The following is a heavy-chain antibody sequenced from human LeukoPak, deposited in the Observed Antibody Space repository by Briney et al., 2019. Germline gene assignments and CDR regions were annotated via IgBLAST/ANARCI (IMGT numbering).Heavy chain of an antibody. J-gene: IGHJ4*02. CDR2: IYYSGGA. D-gene: IGHD4-23*01. Sequence: ASETLSLTCIVSGGSISNSSYYWGWIRQPPGKGLEWIGSIYYSGGAYYNPSLKSRVTISVDTSKNQFSLKLTSVTAADTAVYYCARHWVVTPNYWGQGTLVTVSS. V-gene: IGHV4-39*01. CDR1: GGSISNSSYY. CDR3: ARHWVVTPNY.